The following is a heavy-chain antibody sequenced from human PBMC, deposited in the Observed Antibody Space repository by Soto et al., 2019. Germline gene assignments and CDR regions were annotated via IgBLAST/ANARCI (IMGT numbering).Heavy chain of an antibody. D-gene: IGHD6-13*01. CDR2: ISGSGGST. CDR3: AKGIQLVDWLDP. CDR1: GFTFSSYA. J-gene: IGHJ5*02. V-gene: IGHV3-23*01. Sequence: VGSLRLSCAASGFTFSSYAMSWVRQAPGKGLEWVSAISGSGGSTYYADSVKGRFTISRDNSKNTLYLQMNSLRAEDTAVYYCAKGIQLVDWLDPWGQGTMVAVSS.